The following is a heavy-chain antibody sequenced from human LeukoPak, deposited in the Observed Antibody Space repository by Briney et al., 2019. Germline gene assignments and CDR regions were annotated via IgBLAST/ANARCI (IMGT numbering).Heavy chain of an antibody. Sequence: SETLSLTCTASGGSISSYYWSWIRQPPGKGLEWIGYIYYSGSTNYNPSLKSRVTISVDTSKNQFSLKLSSVTAADTAVYYCARGVIPNYDILTGYYKRRENAFDIWGQGTMVTVSS. CDR3: ARGVIPNYDILTGYYKRRENAFDI. J-gene: IGHJ3*02. CDR2: IYYSGST. CDR1: GGSISSYY. D-gene: IGHD3-9*01. V-gene: IGHV4-59*01.